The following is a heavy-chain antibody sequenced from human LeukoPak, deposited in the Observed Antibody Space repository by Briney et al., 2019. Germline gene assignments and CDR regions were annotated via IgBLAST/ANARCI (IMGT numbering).Heavy chain of an antibody. J-gene: IGHJ3*02. D-gene: IGHD5-18*01. CDR1: GGSISSYY. CDR2: IYYSGST. CDR3: ARDLNGYSYGPYDAFDI. Sequence: SETLSLTCSVSGGSISSYYRSWIRQPPGKGLEWIGYIYYSGSTNYNPSLKSRVTISVDTSKNQFSLKLSSVTAADTAVYYCARDLNGYSYGPYDAFDIWGQGTMVTVSS. V-gene: IGHV4-59*01.